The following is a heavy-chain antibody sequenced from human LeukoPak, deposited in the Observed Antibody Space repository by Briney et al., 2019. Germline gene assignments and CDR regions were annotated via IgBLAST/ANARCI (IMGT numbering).Heavy chain of an antibody. CDR3: ARDFGRWFFDY. CDR1: GFTFSSYA. V-gene: IGHV3-23*01. D-gene: IGHD4-23*01. J-gene: IGHJ4*02. Sequence: GGSLRLSCAASGFTFSSYAMSWVRQAPGKGLEWVSAISGSGGSTYYADSVKGRFTISRDNAKNSLYLLMNSLRAEDTAVYYCARDFGRWFFDYWGQGTLVTVSS. CDR2: ISGSGGST.